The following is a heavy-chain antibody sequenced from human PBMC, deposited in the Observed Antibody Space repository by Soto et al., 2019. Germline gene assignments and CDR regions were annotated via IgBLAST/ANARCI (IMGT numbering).Heavy chain of an antibody. CDR3: ARGYYYYMDV. CDR2: IYYNGNT. J-gene: IGHJ6*03. CDR1: GGSISSNY. Sequence: SETLSLTCTVSGGSISSNYWKWIRQPPGKGLEWIGHIYYNGNTDYNPSLKSRVTISVDTSKNQFSLKMSSVTAADTAVYYCARGYYYYMDVWGKGTTVTVSS. V-gene: IGHV4-59*01.